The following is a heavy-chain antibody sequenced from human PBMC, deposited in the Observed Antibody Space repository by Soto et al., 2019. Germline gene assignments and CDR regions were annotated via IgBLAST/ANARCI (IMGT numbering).Heavy chain of an antibody. V-gene: IGHV4-34*01. CDR1: GGSFSGFY. CDR2: INHSGNT. Sequence: SETLSLTCAVYGGSFSGFYWSWIRQPPGKGLEWIGEINHSGNTNYNPSLKSRVTISLDTSKNQFSLSLSSVTAADTAVYYCARGDSSGSYSPYFDYWGQGTPVTVSS. J-gene: IGHJ4*02. CDR3: ARGDSSGSYSPYFDY. D-gene: IGHD1-26*01.